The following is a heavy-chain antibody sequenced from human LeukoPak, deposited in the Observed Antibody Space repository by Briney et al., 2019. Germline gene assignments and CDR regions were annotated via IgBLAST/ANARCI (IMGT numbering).Heavy chain of an antibody. CDR2: IYSGESI. CDR1: GGSMSGYY. Sequence: SETLSLTCSVSGGSMSGYYWSWIRQPAGKGLEWIGRIYSGESINYSPSLKSRVTMSVDTSKNRFYLKLTSVTAADTALYYCARDRSAAYYRDYFDYWGQGVLVTVSS. J-gene: IGHJ4*02. D-gene: IGHD3-22*01. CDR3: ARDRSAAYYRDYFDY. V-gene: IGHV4-4*07.